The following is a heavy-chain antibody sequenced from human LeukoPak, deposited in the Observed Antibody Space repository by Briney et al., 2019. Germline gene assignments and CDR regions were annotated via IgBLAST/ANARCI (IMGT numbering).Heavy chain of an antibody. CDR2: ISSSGSTI. CDR3: ARDRDCSSTSCFDKSYYYMDV. D-gene: IGHD2-2*01. CDR1: GFTFSSYS. V-gene: IGHV3-48*04. J-gene: IGHJ6*03. Sequence: GGSLRLSCAASGFTFSSYSMNWVRQAPGKGLEWVSYISSSGSTIYYADSVKGRFTISRDNAKNSLYLQMNSLRAEDTAVYYCARDRDCSSTSCFDKSYYYMDVWGKGTTVTVSS.